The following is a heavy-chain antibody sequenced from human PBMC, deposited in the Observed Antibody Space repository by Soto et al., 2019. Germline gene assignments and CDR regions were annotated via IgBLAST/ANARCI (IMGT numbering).Heavy chain of an antibody. D-gene: IGHD3-22*01. CDR3: ASLYDSSGYFDY. CDR2: IYYSGST. CDR1: GGSISSYY. J-gene: IGHJ4*02. Sequence: SETLSLTCTVSGGSISSYYWSWIRQPPGKGLEWIGYIYYSGSTNYNPSLKSRVTISVDTSKNQFSLKLSSVTAADTAVYYCASLYDSSGYFDYWGQGTLVTVSS. V-gene: IGHV4-59*01.